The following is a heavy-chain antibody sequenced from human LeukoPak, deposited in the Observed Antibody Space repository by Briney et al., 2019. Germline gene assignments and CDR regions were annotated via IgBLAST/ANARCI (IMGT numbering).Heavy chain of an antibody. D-gene: IGHD5-18*01. CDR2: ISYDGSNK. J-gene: IGHJ4*02. CDR1: GFTFSSYA. CDR3: ARVYGPWIQLEIDY. V-gene: IGHV3-30-3*01. Sequence: AGGALRLSCAASGFTFSSYAMRWVRQAPGKGLEWVAVISYDGSNKYYADSVKGRFTISRDNSKNTLYLQMNSLRAEDTAVYYCARVYGPWIQLEIDYWGQGTLVTVSS.